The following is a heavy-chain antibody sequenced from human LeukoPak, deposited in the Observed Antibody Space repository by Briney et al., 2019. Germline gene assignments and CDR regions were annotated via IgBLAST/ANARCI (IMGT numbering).Heavy chain of an antibody. CDR1: DDSFSSHY. CDR2: ISYIGRT. Sequence: NTSETLSLTCAVSDDSFSSHYWTWIRQPPGKGLKWIGYISYIGRTNYNPSLKSRVTISIDTSKNQFSLKLTSVTAADTAVYYCARDLVTVTKGFDIWGQGTMVSVSS. J-gene: IGHJ3*02. D-gene: IGHD4-17*01. CDR3: ARDLVTVTKGFDI. V-gene: IGHV4-59*11.